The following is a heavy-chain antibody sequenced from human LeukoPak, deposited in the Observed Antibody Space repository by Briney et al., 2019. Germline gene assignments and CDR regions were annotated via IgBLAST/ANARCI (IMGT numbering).Heavy chain of an antibody. Sequence: PSQTLSLTCTASGGSISSGSYYWSWIRQPAGQGLEWIGRIYTSGSTNYNPSLKSRVTISEHTSKNQFSLKLSSVTAADTAVYYCARDPLYYDILTGYSHWGQGTLVTVCS. V-gene: IGHV4-61*02. CDR1: GGSISSGSYY. D-gene: IGHD3-9*01. CDR2: IYTSGST. CDR3: ARDPLYYDILTGYSH. J-gene: IGHJ4*02.